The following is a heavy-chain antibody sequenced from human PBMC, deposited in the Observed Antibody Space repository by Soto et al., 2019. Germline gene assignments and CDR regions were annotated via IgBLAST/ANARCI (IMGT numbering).Heavy chain of an antibody. V-gene: IGHV4-59*08. D-gene: IGHD3-16*01. CDR3: ARHHDS. CDR2: IYYSGSP. Sequence: QVQLQESGPGLVKPSETLSLTCTVSGGSISSYYWSWIRQPPGKGLEWIAYIYYSGSPNYNHSLKSRVTISVDTSKNQFSLKLSSVTAAYTAVYYCARHHDSWGKGTLVTVSS. CDR1: GGSISSYY. J-gene: IGHJ4*02.